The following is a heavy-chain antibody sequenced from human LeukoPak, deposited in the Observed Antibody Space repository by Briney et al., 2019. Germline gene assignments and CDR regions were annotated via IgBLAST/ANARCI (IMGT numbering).Heavy chain of an antibody. V-gene: IGHV3-30*18. CDR1: GFTFSSYG. CDR3: AKAINIEQAL. D-gene: IGHD5-12*01. Sequence: GGSLRLSCAASGFTFSSYGMHWVRQAPGKGLEWVAVISYDGSNKYYADSVKGRFTISRDNSKNTLYLQMNSLRAEDTAVYYCAKAINIEQALWGKGTTVTVSS. CDR2: ISYDGSNK. J-gene: IGHJ6*04.